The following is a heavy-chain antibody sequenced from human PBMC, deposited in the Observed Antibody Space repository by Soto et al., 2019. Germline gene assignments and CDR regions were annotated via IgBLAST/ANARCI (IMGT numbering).Heavy chain of an antibody. D-gene: IGHD2-15*01. J-gene: IGHJ3*02. CDR1: GYTFTGYY. CDR2: INPNSGGT. CDR3: AREKSYCSGGSCYSDAFDI. Sequence: GASVKVSCKASGYTFTGYYMHWVRQAPGQGLEWMGWINPNSGGTNYAQKFQGWVTMTRDTSISTAYMELSRLRSDDTAVYYCAREKSYCSGGSCYSDAFDIWGQGTMVTVSS. V-gene: IGHV1-2*04.